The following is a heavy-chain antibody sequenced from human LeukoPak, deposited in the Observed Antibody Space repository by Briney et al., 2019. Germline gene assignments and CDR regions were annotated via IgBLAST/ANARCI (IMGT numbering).Heavy chain of an antibody. J-gene: IGHJ4*02. V-gene: IGHV3-7*01. CDR3: ARDPGIAAAGTVGYFDS. CDR1: GFTFSSYA. CDR2: IKQEGSAR. Sequence: GGSLRLSCAASGFTFSSYAMSWVRQTPGKGLEWVANIKQEGSARYYVDSVTGRFTISRDNAMNSLYLQMNSLRVEDTAVYYCARDPGIAAAGTVGYFDSWGQGILVTVSS. D-gene: IGHD6-13*01.